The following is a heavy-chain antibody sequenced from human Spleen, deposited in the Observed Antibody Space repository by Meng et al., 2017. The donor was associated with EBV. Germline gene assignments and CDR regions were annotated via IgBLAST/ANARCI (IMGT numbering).Heavy chain of an antibody. V-gene: IGHV1-69*01. CDR3: ARGANPFGGVSAPLDP. D-gene: IGHD3-16*01. CDR1: GGTSGNYP. CDR2: IIPIYGT. Sequence: QVQLVQSGPGVKKPGSWVAVSCNVSGGTSGNYPNGWVRQAPGQGLEWMGGIIPIYGTKYADKFQGRLSITADESTSTAHMELTSLRSEDTAVYYCARGANPFGGVSAPLDPWGQGTLVTVSS. J-gene: IGHJ5*02.